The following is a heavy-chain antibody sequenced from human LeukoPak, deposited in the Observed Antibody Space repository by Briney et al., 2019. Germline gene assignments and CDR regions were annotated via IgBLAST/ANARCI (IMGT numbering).Heavy chain of an antibody. D-gene: IGHD3-10*01. J-gene: IGHJ6*03. CDR1: GYTFTSYD. CDR3: ARRGIIYYYYYMDV. Sequence: GASVKVSCKASGYTFTSYDINWVRQATGQGLEWMGWMNPNSGNTGYAQKFQGRVTMTRNTSISTAYMELSSLRSEDTAVYYCARRGIIYYYYYMDVWGKGTTVTVSS. V-gene: IGHV1-8*01. CDR2: MNPNSGNT.